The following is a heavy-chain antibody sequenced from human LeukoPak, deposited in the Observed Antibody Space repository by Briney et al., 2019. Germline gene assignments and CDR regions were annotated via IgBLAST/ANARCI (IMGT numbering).Heavy chain of an antibody. CDR3: ARDGCSGGSCED. D-gene: IGHD2-15*01. V-gene: IGHV3-48*03. J-gene: IGHJ4*02. CDR1: GVTFSSYE. Sequence: GGSLRLSCAASGVTFSSYEMNWVRQAPGKGLEWVSYIRSSGSTIYYADSVKGRFTISRDNAKNSLYLQMDSLRAEDTAVYYCARDGCSGGSCEDWGQGTLVTVSS. CDR2: IRSSGSTI.